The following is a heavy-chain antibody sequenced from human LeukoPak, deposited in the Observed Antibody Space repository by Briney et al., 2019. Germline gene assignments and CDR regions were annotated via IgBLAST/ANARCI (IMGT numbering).Heavy chain of an antibody. Sequence: SETLSLTRTVSGASISTYYWSWLRQPPGKGLEWIGYLYYSGSTTYSPSLKSRVTMSVDTSKSQFSLKLNSVTAADTAIYYCARVRGTFETDWGQGTLVTVSS. CDR2: LYYSGST. D-gene: IGHD2/OR15-2a*01. J-gene: IGHJ1*01. CDR3: ARVRGTFETD. CDR1: GASISTYY. V-gene: IGHV4-59*01.